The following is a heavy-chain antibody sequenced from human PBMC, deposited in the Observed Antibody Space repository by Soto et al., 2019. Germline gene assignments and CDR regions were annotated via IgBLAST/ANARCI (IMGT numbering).Heavy chain of an antibody. CDR2: IYWDDDQ. CDR3: SHRDRASGGLFDY. J-gene: IGHJ4*02. V-gene: IGHV2-5*02. Sequence: QITLKESGPPLVKPTQTLTLTCTFSGFSLSTEGVAVGWIRQPPGKALEWLSVIYWDDDQRSSTSLRSRLTITKDTSKNHVVLTMTNMYPLDTATYFCSHRDRASGGLFDYWGQGILVTVSS. CDR1: GFSLSTEGVA. D-gene: IGHD3-10*01.